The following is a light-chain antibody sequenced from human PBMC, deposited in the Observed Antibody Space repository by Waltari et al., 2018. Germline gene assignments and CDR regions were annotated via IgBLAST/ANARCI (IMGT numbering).Light chain of an antibody. V-gene: IGKV1-5*01. J-gene: IGKJ5*01. CDR2: DAS. Sequence: DIQMTQSPSTLSASVGDRVTITCRASQSVTRYLAWYQQKPGKAPKVLIYDASTLLQSGVPPRFSGSVSGTEFTLTISDLQPEDFATYYCQHFYTYTIAFGHGTRLE. CDR3: QHFYTYTIA. CDR1: QSVTRY.